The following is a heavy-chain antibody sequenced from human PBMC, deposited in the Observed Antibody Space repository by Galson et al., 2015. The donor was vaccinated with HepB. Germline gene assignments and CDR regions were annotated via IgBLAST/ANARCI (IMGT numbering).Heavy chain of an antibody. CDR3: AKEPPGYCRNGVCSEYYYYGMDV. Sequence: SLRLSCAASGFTFSSYAMNWVRQAPGKGLEWVSGISGSGGDTYYPDSVKGQFTISRDNSKNTLYLQMNSLRAEDTAVYYCAKEPPGYCRNGVCSEYYYYGMDVWGQGTTVTVSS. CDR2: ISGSGGDT. V-gene: IGHV3-23*01. CDR1: GFTFSSYA. D-gene: IGHD2-8*01. J-gene: IGHJ6*02.